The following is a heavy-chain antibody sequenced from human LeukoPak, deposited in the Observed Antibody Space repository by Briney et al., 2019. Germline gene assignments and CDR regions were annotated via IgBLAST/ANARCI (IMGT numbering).Heavy chain of an antibody. CDR1: GGSISSSSYY. J-gene: IGHJ5*02. CDR3: ARMYSSSWPWFDP. D-gene: IGHD6-13*01. Sequence: PSETLSLTCTVSGGSISSSSYYWGWIRQPPGKGLEWIGSIYYSGSTYYNPSLKSRVTISVDTSKNQFSLKLSSVTAADTAVYYCARMYSSSWPWFDPWGQRTLVTVSS. V-gene: IGHV4-39*01. CDR2: IYYSGST.